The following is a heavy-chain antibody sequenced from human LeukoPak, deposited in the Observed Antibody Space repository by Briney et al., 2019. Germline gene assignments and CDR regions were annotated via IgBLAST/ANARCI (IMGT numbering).Heavy chain of an antibody. CDR2: ISAYNGNT. J-gene: IGHJ6*02. Sequence: ASVKVSCKASGYTFTSYGISWVRQAPGQGLEWMGWISAYNGNTNYAQKLQGRVTMTTDTSTSSAYMELRSLRSDDTAVYYCARHSFPDYSGNYYGYYYGLDVWGQGTTVTVSS. CDR3: ARHSFPDYSGNYYGYYYGLDV. CDR1: GYTFTSYG. V-gene: IGHV1-18*01. D-gene: IGHD1-26*01.